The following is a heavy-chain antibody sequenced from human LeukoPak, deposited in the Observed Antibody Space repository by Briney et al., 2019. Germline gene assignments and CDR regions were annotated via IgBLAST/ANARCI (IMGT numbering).Heavy chain of an antibody. J-gene: IGHJ4*02. D-gene: IGHD4-17*01. CDR3: ARAVGDYGRIDY. Sequence: GGSLRLSCAASGFTVSSNFMSWVRQAPGKGLEWVSLMNSGGGTYYADSVKGRFAISRDNYKNTLYFRMNGLRADDTAVYYCARAVGDYGRIDYWGQGTLVTVSS. CDR1: GFTVSSNF. CDR2: MNSGGGT. V-gene: IGHV3-66*01.